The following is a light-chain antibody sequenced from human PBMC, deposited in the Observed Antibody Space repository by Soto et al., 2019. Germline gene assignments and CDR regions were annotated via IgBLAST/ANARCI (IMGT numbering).Light chain of an antibody. CDR1: NSNIGNKY. CDR3: AAWDDGVGGPA. J-gene: IGLJ3*02. CDR2: RNN. V-gene: IGLV1-47*01. Sequence: QAVVTQPPSASGTPGQRVTISCSGSNSNIGNKYVYWYQQLPGTAPKLLMYRNNLRPSGVPDRFSGSKSGTSASLAISGLRSEDEADYYCAAWDDGVGGPAFGGGTKLTVL.